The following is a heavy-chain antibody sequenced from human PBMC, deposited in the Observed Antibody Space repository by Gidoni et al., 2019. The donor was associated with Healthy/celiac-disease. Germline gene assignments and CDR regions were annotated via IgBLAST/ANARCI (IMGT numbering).Heavy chain of an antibody. CDR1: GGSISSSSFY. CDR3: ARQGLYSNFDY. J-gene: IGHJ4*02. Sequence: QLQLQESGPGLVTPSETLSLTCTVSGGSISSSSFYWGWLRQPPGKGLKWIGSIYYSGSTYYNPSLKSRVTISVDTSKNQFSLKLSSVTAADTAVYYCARQGLYSNFDYWGQGTLVTVSS. CDR2: IYYSGST. D-gene: IGHD4-4*01. V-gene: IGHV4-39*01.